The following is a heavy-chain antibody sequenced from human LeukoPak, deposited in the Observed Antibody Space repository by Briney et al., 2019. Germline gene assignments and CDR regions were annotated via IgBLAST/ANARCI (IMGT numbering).Heavy chain of an antibody. CDR3: ARATFLDFDL. V-gene: IGHV4-59*01. J-gene: IGHJ2*01. D-gene: IGHD3-16*01. Sequence: SETLSLTCTVSGGSISSYYWSWIRQPPGKGLEWIGYIYYSGSTNYNPSLKSRVTISVDTSKNQLSLKLSSVTAADTAVYYCARATFLDFDLWGRGTLVTVSS. CDR1: GGSISSYY. CDR2: IYYSGST.